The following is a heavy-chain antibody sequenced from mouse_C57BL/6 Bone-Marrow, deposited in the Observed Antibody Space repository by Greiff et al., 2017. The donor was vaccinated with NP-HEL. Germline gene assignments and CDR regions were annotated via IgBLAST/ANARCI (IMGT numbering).Heavy chain of an antibody. J-gene: IGHJ2*01. Sequence: MPGQGLEWIGEIDPSDSYTNYNQKFKGKSTLTVDKSSSTAYMQLSSLTSEDSAVYYCARGWAFDYWGQGTTLTVSS. CDR2: IDPSDSYT. CDR3: ARGWAFDY. V-gene: IGHV1-69*01. D-gene: IGHD3-3*01.